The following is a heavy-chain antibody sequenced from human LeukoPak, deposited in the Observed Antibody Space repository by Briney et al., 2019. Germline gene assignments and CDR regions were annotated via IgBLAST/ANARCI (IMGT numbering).Heavy chain of an antibody. Sequence: ASVKVSCKASGYTFTDYYIHWVRQAPGQGLEWMGWINSNSGATNYAQKFQGRVTMTRDTSISTAYMELSRLTSDDTAVYYCARVRGAIDHWGQGTLVTVSS. V-gene: IGHV1-2*02. D-gene: IGHD1-26*01. J-gene: IGHJ4*02. CDR3: ARVRGAIDH. CDR2: INSNSGAT. CDR1: GYTFTDYY.